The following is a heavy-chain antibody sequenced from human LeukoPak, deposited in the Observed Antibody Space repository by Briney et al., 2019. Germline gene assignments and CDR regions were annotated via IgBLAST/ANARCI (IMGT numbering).Heavy chain of an antibody. CDR1: VFTLSSYG. CDR3: AKGGTGYYYGMDV. CDR2: IRYDGSNK. Sequence: GGSLRLSCAASVFTLSSYGLHWVRQAPGKGLEWVAFIRYDGSNKYYTDSVKGRFTLSRDNSKNTLYLQMNSLRAEDTAVYYCAKGGTGYYYGMDVWGQGTTVTVSS. D-gene: IGHD1-26*01. J-gene: IGHJ6*02. V-gene: IGHV3-30*02.